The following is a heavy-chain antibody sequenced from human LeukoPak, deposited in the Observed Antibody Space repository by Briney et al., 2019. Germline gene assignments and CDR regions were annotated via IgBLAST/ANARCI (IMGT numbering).Heavy chain of an antibody. J-gene: IGHJ5*02. CDR3: ARAAAYCGGDCYSNWFDP. D-gene: IGHD2-21*02. Sequence: ASVKVSCTASGYTFTSYGISWARQAPGQGLEWMGWISAYNGNTNYAQKLQGRVTMTTDTSTSTAYMELRSLRSDDTAVYYCARAAAYCGGDCYSNWFDPWGQGTLVTVSS. V-gene: IGHV1-18*01. CDR2: ISAYNGNT. CDR1: GYTFTSYG.